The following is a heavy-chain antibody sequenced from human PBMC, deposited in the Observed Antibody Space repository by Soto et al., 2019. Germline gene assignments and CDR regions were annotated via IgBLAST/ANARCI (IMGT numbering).Heavy chain of an antibody. CDR3: ATYGSGSLDRDY. CDR1: GGTFSSYT. Sequence: GASVKVSCKASGGTFSSYTISWVRQAPGQGLEWMGRIIPILGIANYAQKFQGRVTITADKSTSTAYMELSSLRSEDTAVYYCATYGSGSLDRDYWGQGTLVTVSS. J-gene: IGHJ4*02. V-gene: IGHV1-69*02. D-gene: IGHD3-10*01. CDR2: IIPILGIA.